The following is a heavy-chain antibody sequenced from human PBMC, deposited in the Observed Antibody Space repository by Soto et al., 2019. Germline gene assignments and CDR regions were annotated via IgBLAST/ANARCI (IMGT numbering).Heavy chain of an antibody. CDR2: ISAYNGNT. CDR3: AREPINYYDSSRAFDI. CDR1: GYTFTNFG. V-gene: IGHV1-18*01. J-gene: IGHJ3*02. Sequence: ASVKVSCKASGYTFTNFGISWVRQAPGQGLEWMGWISAYNGNTNYAQNLQGRVTMTTDTSTSTAYMELSSLRSDDTAVYYCAREPINYYDSSRAFDIWGQGTMVTVSS. D-gene: IGHD3-22*01.